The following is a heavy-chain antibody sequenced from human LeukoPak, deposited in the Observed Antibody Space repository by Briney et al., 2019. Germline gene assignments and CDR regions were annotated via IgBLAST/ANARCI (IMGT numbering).Heavy chain of an antibody. Sequence: PGGSLTLFWAAAGFTFNYYCLAWVRQAPGEGRGWVASISVVGGATLYGDCGKGRFTVARENSSSRVYLEIDTVRAEDTALYYCARGASCNFNKCNSFDFWGQGTMLTVSS. CDR2: ISVVGGAT. V-gene: IGHV3-23*02. CDR3: ARGASCNFNKCNSFDF. D-gene: IGHD2/OR15-2a*01. J-gene: IGHJ3*01. CDR1: GFTFNYYC.